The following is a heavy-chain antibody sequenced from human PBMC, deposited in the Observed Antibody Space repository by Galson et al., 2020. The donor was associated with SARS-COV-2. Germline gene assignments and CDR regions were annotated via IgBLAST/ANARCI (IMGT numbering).Heavy chain of an antibody. CDR3: ARDLNAQTERLYYDFWSGTNWFGP. Sequence: ASVKVSCQASGYTFTGYYMHWVRQAPGQGLEWMGWINPNSGGTNYAQKFQGRVTMTRDTSISTAYMELSRLRSDDTAVYYCARDLNAQTERLYYDFWSGTNWFGPWGQGTLVTVSS. CDR1: GYTFTGYY. V-gene: IGHV1-2*02. J-gene: IGHJ5*02. CDR2: INPNSGGT. D-gene: IGHD3-3*01.